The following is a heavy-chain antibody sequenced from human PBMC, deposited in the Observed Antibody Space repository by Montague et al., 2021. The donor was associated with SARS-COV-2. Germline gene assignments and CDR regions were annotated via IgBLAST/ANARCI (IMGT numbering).Heavy chain of an antibody. D-gene: IGHD3-22*01. J-gene: IGHJ4*02. CDR3: ARETEDSSDSPVVDY. Sequence: SETLSLTCTVSGGSISNFYWSWLRQPPGRGLEWIAYVFYSGTTSYNPSLKSRATISVDTSKNQFSLKLSSVTAADTAVYYCARETEDSSDSPVVDYWGQGTLGTVSS. V-gene: IGHV4-59*01. CDR2: VFYSGTT. CDR1: GGSISNFY.